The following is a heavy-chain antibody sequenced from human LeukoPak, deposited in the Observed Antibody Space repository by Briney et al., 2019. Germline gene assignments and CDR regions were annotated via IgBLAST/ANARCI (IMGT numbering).Heavy chain of an antibody. CDR3: ARGLTTVTAYFEY. Sequence: GGSLRLSCAASGFTFSTYGMHWVRQAPGKGLEWVSGISWNSGSIGYADSVKGRFTISRDNARNSLYLQMNSLRVEDTAFYYCARGLTTVTAYFEYWGQGTLVTVSS. V-gene: IGHV3-9*01. J-gene: IGHJ4*02. D-gene: IGHD4-17*01. CDR2: ISWNSGSI. CDR1: GFTFSTYG.